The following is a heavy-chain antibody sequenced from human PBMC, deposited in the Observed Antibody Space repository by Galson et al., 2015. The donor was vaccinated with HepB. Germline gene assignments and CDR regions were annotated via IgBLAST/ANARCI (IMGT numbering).Heavy chain of an antibody. V-gene: IGHV3-21*01. J-gene: IGHJ4*02. Sequence: SLRLSCAASGFTFSSYSMNWVRQAPGKGLEWVSSISSSSSYIYYADSVKGRFTISRDNAKNSLYLQMNGLRAEDTAVYYCARDDARGDPPVRHNNWGQGTLVTVSS. D-gene: IGHD2-21*02. CDR2: ISSSSSYI. CDR1: GFTFSSYS. CDR3: ARDDARGDPPVRHNN.